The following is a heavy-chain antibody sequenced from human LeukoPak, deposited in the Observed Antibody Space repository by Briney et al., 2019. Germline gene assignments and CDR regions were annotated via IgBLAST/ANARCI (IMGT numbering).Heavy chain of an antibody. CDR3: ARVFPYVEIDY. D-gene: IGHD5-24*01. Sequence: PSETLSLTCTVSAGSISSSSYSWGWIRQPRGKGLEWIGSIYYSGSTYFNPSLKSRVTISVDTSKNHFSLKLNSVTAADTAIYYCARVFPYVEIDYWGQGTLVTVSS. CDR1: AGSISSSSYS. J-gene: IGHJ4*02. CDR2: IYYSGST. V-gene: IGHV4-39*07.